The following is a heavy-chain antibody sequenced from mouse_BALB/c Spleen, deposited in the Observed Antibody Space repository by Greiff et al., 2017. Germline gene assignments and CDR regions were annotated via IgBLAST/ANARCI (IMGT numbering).Heavy chain of an antibody. Sequence: QVQLQQSGAELMKPGASVKISCKATGYTFSSYWIEWVKQRPGHGLEWIGEILPGSGSTNYNEKFKGKATFTADTSSNTAYMQLSSLTSEDSAVYYCARRGSRQLGPYYFDYWGQGTTLTVSS. D-gene: IGHD3-2*01. CDR2: ILPGSGST. V-gene: IGHV1-9*01. CDR1: GYTFSSYW. CDR3: ARRGSRQLGPYYFDY. J-gene: IGHJ2*01.